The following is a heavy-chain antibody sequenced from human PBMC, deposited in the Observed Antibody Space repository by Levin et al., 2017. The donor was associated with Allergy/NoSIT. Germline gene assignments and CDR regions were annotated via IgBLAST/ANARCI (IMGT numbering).Heavy chain of an antibody. CDR1: GFTFINYA. D-gene: IGHD3-3*01. CDR3: AKDFYDKGWPGHLDN. V-gene: IGHV3-23*01. Sequence: GGSLRLSCAASGFTFINYAMSWVRQAPGKGLEWVSAIRGSGSTTSYAESVKGRFTTSRDNNRNTVYLQRNGRRVEDTAVYYCAKDFYDKGWPGHLDNWGQGTLVTVSS. CDR2: IRGSGSTT. J-gene: IGHJ4*02.